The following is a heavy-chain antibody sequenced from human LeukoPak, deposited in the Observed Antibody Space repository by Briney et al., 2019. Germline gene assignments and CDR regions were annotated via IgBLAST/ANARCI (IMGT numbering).Heavy chain of an antibody. CDR2: INQDGSEK. Sequence: PGGSLRLSCAASGFTFSSSWMNWVRQAPGKGLEWVANINQDGSEKYYVDSLKGRFTISRDNPKNSLYLQMNSLRAEDTAVYYCATEGGLSSSWDYWGQGTLAPVSS. CDR1: GFTFSSSW. D-gene: IGHD6-13*01. J-gene: IGHJ4*02. CDR3: ATEGGLSSSWDY. V-gene: IGHV3-7*01.